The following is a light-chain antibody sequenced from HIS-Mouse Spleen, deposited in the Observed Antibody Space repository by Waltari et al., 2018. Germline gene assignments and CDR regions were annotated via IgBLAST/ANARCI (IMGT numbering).Light chain of an antibody. J-gene: IGLJ2*01. CDR2: QDS. Sequence: SYELTQPPSVSVSPGQTASITCSGDKLGDKYACWYQQKPGQSPVLFIYQDSQRPSGITERFSGSHSGNTATLTISGTQAMDEADYYCQAWDSSTVVFGGGTKLTVL. V-gene: IGLV3-1*01. CDR3: QAWDSSTVV. CDR1: KLGDKY.